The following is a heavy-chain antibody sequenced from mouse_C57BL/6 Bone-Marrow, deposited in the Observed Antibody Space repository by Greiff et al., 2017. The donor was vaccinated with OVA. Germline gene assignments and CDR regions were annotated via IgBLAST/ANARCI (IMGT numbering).Heavy chain of an antibody. D-gene: IGHD2-5*01. J-gene: IGHJ4*01. V-gene: IGHV1-82*01. CDR1: GYAFSSSW. CDR3: ARCSNYVRAMDY. Sequence: QVQLQQSGPELVKPGASVKISCKASGYAFSSSWMNWVKQRPGKGLEWIGRIYPGDGDTNYNGKFKGKATLTADKSSSTAYMQLSSLTSEDSAVYFCARCSNYVRAMDYWGQGASVTVSS. CDR2: IYPGDGDT.